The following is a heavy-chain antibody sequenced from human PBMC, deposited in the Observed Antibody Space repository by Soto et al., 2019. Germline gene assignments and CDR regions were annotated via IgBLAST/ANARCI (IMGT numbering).Heavy chain of an antibody. CDR2: IYYSGST. D-gene: IGHD6-13*01. J-gene: IGHJ6*02. V-gene: IGHV4-59*01. Sequence: PSETLSLTCTVSGGSISSYYGSWIRQAPGKGLEWIGYIYYSGSTNYNPSLKSRVTISVDTSKNQFSLKLSSVTAADKAVYYSARATGNIYSSSWYDYYYGMDVWGQGTTVTVSS. CDR1: GGSISSYY. CDR3: ARATGNIYSSSWYDYYYGMDV.